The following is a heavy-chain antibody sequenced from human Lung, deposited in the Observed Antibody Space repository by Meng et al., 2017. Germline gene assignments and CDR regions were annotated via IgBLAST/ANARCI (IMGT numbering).Heavy chain of an antibody. CDR2: ITGDGSST. CDR1: GFTFSTHW. D-gene: IGHD4-17*01. J-gene: IGHJ4*02. CDR3: ARGGVTTDD. Sequence: QLVESGGGLVQPGGSLRLSCAASGFTFSTHWMHWFRQAPGKGLEWVSRITGDGSSTIYADSVQGRFTMSRDNAKNTLSLQMNSLRAEDTAVYYCARGGVTTDDWGQGTLVTVSS. V-gene: IGHV3-74*01.